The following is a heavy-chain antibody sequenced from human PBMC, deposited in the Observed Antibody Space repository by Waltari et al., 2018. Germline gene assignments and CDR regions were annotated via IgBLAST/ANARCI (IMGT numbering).Heavy chain of an antibody. CDR2: IDYSGST. J-gene: IGHJ6*02. Sequence: QVQLQESGPGLVKPSETLSLTCTVSGGSISSYYWSWIRQPPGKGLEWIGYIDYSGSTNYNPSLKSRVTISVDTSKNQFSLKLRSVTAADTAVYYCARSGDFGWPYYYYYGMDVWGQGTTVTVSS. CDR3: ARSGDFGWPYYYYYGMDV. CDR1: GGSISSYY. D-gene: IGHD6-19*01. V-gene: IGHV4-59*01.